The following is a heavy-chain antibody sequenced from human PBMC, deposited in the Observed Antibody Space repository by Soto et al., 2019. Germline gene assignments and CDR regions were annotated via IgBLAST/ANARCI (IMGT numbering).Heavy chain of an antibody. CDR2: VSSLGIS. CDR1: GASISSGDYY. D-gene: IGHD2-21*02. V-gene: IGHV4-30-4*01. CDR3: ATYSGDTGWQFDF. Sequence: QVHLQESGPGLVRPSQTVSLTCTGSGASISSGDYYYSWIRQSPGKGLERLGYVSSLGISYYNPSLESRLNISGDTSKNQFFLQLTSVTAADTAVYYGATYSGDTGWQFDFWGQGTLVTVSS. J-gene: IGHJ4*02.